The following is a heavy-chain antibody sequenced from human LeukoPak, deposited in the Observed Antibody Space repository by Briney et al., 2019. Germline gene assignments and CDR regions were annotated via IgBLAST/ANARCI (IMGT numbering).Heavy chain of an antibody. CDR3: ARPYGSGSHRRFDP. D-gene: IGHD3-10*01. CDR2: IKQDGSEK. Sequence: PGGSLRLSCAASGFTFSSYWMSWVRQAPGKGLEWVANIKQDGSEKYYVDSVKGRFTISRDNAKNSLYLQMNSLRAEDTAVYYCARPYGSGSHRRFDPWGQGTLVTVSS. V-gene: IGHV3-7*01. J-gene: IGHJ5*02. CDR1: GFTFSSYW.